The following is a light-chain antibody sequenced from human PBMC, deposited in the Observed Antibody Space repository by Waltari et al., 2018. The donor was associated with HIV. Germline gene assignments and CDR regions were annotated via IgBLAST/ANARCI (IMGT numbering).Light chain of an antibody. V-gene: IGLV3-1*01. CDR3: QAWDNSALWV. J-gene: IGLJ1*01. CDR2: QHT. Sequence: SYEVTQSPSVSVSPGQTATIPCSGDELGDKYVCWYQQKPGQSPVLVIYQHTKRPPGSPERCSGANSGNTATLTISGTQAMDEADYYCQAWDNSALWVFGSGTKVTVL. CDR1: ELGDKY.